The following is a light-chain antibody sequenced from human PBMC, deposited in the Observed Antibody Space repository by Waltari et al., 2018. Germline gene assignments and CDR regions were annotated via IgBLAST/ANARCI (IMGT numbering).Light chain of an antibody. Sequence: DIVMTQSPASLAVSLGARANTNCKPSQSVLYSSNNKNYLAWYQQKPGQPPKLLIYWASTRESGVPDRFSGSGSGTDFTLTISSLQAEDVAVYYCQQYYSTPPMHTFGQGTKLEIK. CDR1: QSVLYSSNNKNY. CDR3: QQYYSTPPMHT. V-gene: IGKV4-1*01. CDR2: WAS. J-gene: IGKJ2*01.